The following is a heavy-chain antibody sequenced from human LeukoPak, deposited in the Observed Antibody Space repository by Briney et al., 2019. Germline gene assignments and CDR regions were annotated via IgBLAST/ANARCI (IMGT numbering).Heavy chain of an antibody. CDR1: GGSIRSDY. D-gene: IGHD4-17*01. CDR3: AFGDYQDY. J-gene: IGHJ4*02. CDR2: IYTSGNA. V-gene: IGHV4-4*07. Sequence: KTSETLSLTCTVSGGSIRSDYWSWIRQPAGKGLEWIGRIYTSGNANYHPSLRTRVTMSVDTSKNQFSLKLSSVTAADTAMYYCAFGDYQDYWGQGTLVTVSS.